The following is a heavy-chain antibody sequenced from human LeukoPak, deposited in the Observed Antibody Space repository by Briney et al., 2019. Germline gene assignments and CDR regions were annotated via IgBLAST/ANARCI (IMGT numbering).Heavy chain of an antibody. D-gene: IGHD3-10*01. CDR3: TLGSY. Sequence: ASVKLSCKASGYTFTKYAINWVRQAPGQGLEWMGLINTNTGNPSYGRDFTGRFVFSLDTSINSAFLQINNLKAEDTAFYYCTLGSYWGQGTLVTVSS. CDR1: GYTFTKYA. V-gene: IGHV7-4-1*02. J-gene: IGHJ4*02. CDR2: INTNTGNP.